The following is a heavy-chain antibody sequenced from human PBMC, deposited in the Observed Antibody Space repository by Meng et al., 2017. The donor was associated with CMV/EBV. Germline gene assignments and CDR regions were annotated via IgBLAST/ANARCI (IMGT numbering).Heavy chain of an antibody. V-gene: IGHV3-21*01. Sequence: GESLKISCAASGFTVSSNEMSWVRQAPGKGLEWVSSISSSSSYIYYADAVKGRFTISRDNAKNSLYLQMNSLRAEDTAVYYCARTKQLVRVDYWGQGTLVTVSS. CDR2: ISSSSSYI. CDR1: GFTVSSNE. J-gene: IGHJ4*02. CDR3: ARTKQLVRVDY. D-gene: IGHD6-13*01.